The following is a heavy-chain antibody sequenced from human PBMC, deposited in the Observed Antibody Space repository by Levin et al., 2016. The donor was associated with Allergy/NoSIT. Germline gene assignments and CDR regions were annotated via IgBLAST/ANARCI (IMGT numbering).Heavy chain of an antibody. Sequence: SETLSLTCTVSGSSVTSGYLWGWIRQSPGMGLEWIGNIFRSGNTYYNPSLKGRLSMSMDKSSNQFSLKLSSVVAADTAVYYCVCGWEADVALRFDPWGPGTLVTVSS. CDR1: GSSVTSGYL. V-gene: IGHV4-38-2*02. J-gene: IGHJ5*02. D-gene: IGHD6-19*01. CDR3: VCGWEADVALRFDP. CDR2: IFRSGNT.